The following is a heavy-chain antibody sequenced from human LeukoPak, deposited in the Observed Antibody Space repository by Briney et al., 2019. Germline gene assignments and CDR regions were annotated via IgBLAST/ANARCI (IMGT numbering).Heavy chain of an antibody. Sequence: SETLSLTCAVYGGSFSGYYWGWIRQPPGKGLEWIGEINHSGSTNYNPSLKSRVTISVDTSKDQFSLKLSSVTAADTAVYYCARAGYGDRSRYYWGQGTLVTVSS. J-gene: IGHJ4*02. D-gene: IGHD4-17*01. CDR1: GGSFSGYY. V-gene: IGHV4-34*01. CDR2: INHSGST. CDR3: ARAGYGDRSRYY.